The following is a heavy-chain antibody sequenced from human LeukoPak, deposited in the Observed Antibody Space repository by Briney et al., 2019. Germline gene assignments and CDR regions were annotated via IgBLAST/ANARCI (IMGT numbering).Heavy chain of an antibody. D-gene: IGHD3-9*01. CDR3: ARVNSRILTGYNQYYYYGMDV. CDR1: GYTFTGYY. V-gene: IGHV1-2*02. Sequence: ASVKVSCKASGYTFTGYYMHRVRQAPGQGLEWMGWINPNSGGTNYAQKFQGRVTMTRDTSISTAYMELSRLRSDDTAVYYCARVNSRILTGYNQYYYYGMDVWGQGTTVTVSS. CDR2: INPNSGGT. J-gene: IGHJ6*02.